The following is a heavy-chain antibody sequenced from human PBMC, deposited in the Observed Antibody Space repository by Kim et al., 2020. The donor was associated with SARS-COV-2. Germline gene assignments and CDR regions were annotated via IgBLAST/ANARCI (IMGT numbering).Heavy chain of an antibody. CDR1: GGSISSYY. CDR2: IYYSGST. J-gene: IGHJ4*02. V-gene: IGHV4-59*08. CDR3: ARHVSLVYSAYDSDYFDY. Sequence: SETLSLTCTVSGGSISSYYWSWIRQPPGKGLEWIGYIYYSGSTNYNPSLKSRVTISADTSKNQFSLKLSSVTAADTAVHYCARHVSLVYSAYDSDYFDYWGQGTLVTVSS. D-gene: IGHD5-12*01.